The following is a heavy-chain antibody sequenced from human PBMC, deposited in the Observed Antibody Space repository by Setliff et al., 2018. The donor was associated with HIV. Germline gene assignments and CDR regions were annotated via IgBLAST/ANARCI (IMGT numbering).Heavy chain of an antibody. J-gene: IGHJ4*02. Sequence: SVKVSCKASGGTFSSYAISWVRQAPGQGLEWMGGIIPIFGTANYAQKFQARVTITADESTSTAYMELSSLRSEDTAVYYGARESPGEGGYSHEVPLGYWGQGTLVTVSS. CDR1: GGTFSSYA. CDR2: IIPIFGTA. V-gene: IGHV1-69*13. D-gene: IGHD5-12*01. CDR3: ARESPGEGGYSHEVPLGY.